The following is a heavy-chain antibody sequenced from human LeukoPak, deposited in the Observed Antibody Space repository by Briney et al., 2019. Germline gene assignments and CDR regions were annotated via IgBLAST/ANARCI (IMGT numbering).Heavy chain of an antibody. CDR1: RFIFSSYA. CDR2: ISGSGEIT. CDR3: GKDPNGDYIGAFDM. D-gene: IGHD4-17*01. Sequence: GGSLRLSCAASRFIFSSYAMNWVRQAPGKGLEWISAISGSGEITYYADSVKGRFTISRDNSKNTLFLQVNSLRVGDTAVYYCGKDPNGDYIGAFDMWGQGTMVTVSP. J-gene: IGHJ3*02. V-gene: IGHV3-23*01.